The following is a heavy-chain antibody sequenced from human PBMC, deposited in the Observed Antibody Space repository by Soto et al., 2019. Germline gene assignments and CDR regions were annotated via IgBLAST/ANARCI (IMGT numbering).Heavy chain of an antibody. CDR3: AREGRTYYYDMDV. CDR1: GFTFSGYY. CDR2: ISASGNNI. V-gene: IGHV3-11*01. Sequence: GGSLRLSCAASGFTFSGYYMIWIRQAPGKGLEWVSYISASGNNIYEADSVKGRFTITRDNAKNSLLLQMNSLRAEDTAVYYCAREGRTYYYDMDVWGKGTTVTVSS. J-gene: IGHJ6*03.